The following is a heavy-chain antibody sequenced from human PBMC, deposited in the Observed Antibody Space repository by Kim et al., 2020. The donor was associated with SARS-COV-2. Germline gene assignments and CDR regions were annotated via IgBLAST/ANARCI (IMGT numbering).Heavy chain of an antibody. CDR3: ARSLNYYFDY. CDR1: GYTFTTYA. J-gene: IGHJ4*02. CDR2: INTKTGNP. Sequence: ASVKVSCKPSGYTFTTYAMNWVRQAPGEGLEWMGWINTKTGNPTYAQGFTGRFVFSLDTSVSTAYLQISSLKAEDTAVYYCARSLNYYFDYWGQGSLVTVSS. V-gene: IGHV7-4-1*02.